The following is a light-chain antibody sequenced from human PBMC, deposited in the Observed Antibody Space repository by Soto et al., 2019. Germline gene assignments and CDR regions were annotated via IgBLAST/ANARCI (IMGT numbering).Light chain of an antibody. J-gene: IGKJ1*01. CDR3: HSYDKWPPGA. Sequence: ETLMTQSPANLSLSPGDAATLSCRAGQRINTNLAWYQQKLGQAPRLLIYDASTRATGIPARFSGSGSGTEFTLTISSLQPEDFAVYFCHSYDKWPPGAFGQGTKVDIK. CDR1: QRINTN. V-gene: IGKV3D-15*01. CDR2: DAS.